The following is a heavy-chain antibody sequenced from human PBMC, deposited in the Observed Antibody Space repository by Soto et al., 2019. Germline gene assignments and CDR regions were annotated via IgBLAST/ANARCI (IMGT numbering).Heavy chain of an antibody. J-gene: IGHJ4*02. CDR1: GGSISSSSYY. CDR2: IYYSGST. Sequence: SETLSLTCTVSGGSISSSSYYWGWIRQPPGKGLEWIGSIYYSGSTYYSPSLKSRVTISVDTSKNHFSLKLSSVTAADTAVYYCARQPPDYYDSSGYYFDYWGQGTLVTVSS. CDR3: ARQPPDYYDSSGYYFDY. D-gene: IGHD3-22*01. V-gene: IGHV4-39*01.